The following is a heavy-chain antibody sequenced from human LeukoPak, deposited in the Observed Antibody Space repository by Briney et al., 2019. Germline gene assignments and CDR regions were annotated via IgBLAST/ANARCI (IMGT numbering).Heavy chain of an antibody. CDR1: GFTFSSYA. CDR2: ISGSGGST. D-gene: IGHD3-16*02. J-gene: IGHJ4*02. V-gene: IGHV3-23*01. CDR3: AKNYDYVWGSYRLGYYFDY. Sequence: PGGSLRLSCAASGFTFSSYAMSWVRQAPGKGLEWVSGISGSGGSTYYADSVKGRFTISRDNSKNTLYMQMNSLRAEDTAVYYCAKNYDYVWGSYRLGYYFDYWGQGTLVTASS.